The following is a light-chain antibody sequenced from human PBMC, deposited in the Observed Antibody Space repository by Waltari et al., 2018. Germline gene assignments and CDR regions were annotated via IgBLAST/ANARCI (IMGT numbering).Light chain of an antibody. J-gene: IGKJ1*01. V-gene: IGKV1-39*01. CDR1: QSISSY. Sequence: DIQITQSPSSLSASLGDSVTVTCRASQSISSYLNWYQQQPVKAPKLLIYAASSLQSGVPSRFSGSGSGTDFTLTISSLQPEDFATYYCQQSYSTPRTFGQGTKVEIK. CDR3: QQSYSTPRT. CDR2: AAS.